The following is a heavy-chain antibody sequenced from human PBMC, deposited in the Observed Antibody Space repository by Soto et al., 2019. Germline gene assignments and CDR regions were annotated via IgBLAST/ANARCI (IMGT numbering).Heavy chain of an antibody. D-gene: IGHD1-20*01. CDR2: ISAYNGNT. CDR3: AGDEGYKGTEGGPGFDP. V-gene: IGHV1-18*01. J-gene: IGHJ5*02. CDR1: GYTFTSYG. Sequence: QVQLVQSGAEVKKPGASVKVSCKASGYTFTSYGISWVRQAPGQGLEWMGWISAYNGNTNYAQKLQGRVTMTTDTSRSTATMELRSLRSADTALYYVAGDEGYKGTEGGPGFDPWGKGTWVTGSS.